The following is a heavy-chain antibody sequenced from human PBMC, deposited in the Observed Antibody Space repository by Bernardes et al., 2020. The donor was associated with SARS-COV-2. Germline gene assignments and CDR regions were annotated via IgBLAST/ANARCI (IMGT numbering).Heavy chain of an antibody. CDR3: ARTPDYDVLTGSYAEGYDS. Sequence: ETLSLTCAVYGWSFSGYCWTWIRQSPGKGLECIGEITHSGSSNYNPSLKSRFTISADTSKNQFSLRLSSVTAADTAVYYCARTPDYDVLTGSYAEGYDSWGQGTQVTVSS. CDR2: ITHSGSS. V-gene: IGHV4-34*01. D-gene: IGHD3-9*01. CDR1: GWSFSGYC. J-gene: IGHJ5*01.